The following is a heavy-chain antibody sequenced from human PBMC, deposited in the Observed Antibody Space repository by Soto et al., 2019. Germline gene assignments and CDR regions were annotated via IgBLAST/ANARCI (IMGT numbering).Heavy chain of an antibody. CDR3: VPIPEGVVAVTTNNWFDP. V-gene: IGHV1-69*02. J-gene: IGHJ5*02. CDR1: GGTFSSYT. Sequence: ASVKVSCKASGGTFSSYTISWVRQAPGQGLEWMGRIIPILGIANYAQKFQGRVTITADKSTSTAYMELSSLRSEDTAVYYCVPIPEGVVAVTTNNWFDPWGQGTLVTVSS. D-gene: IGHD2-15*01. CDR2: IIPILGIA.